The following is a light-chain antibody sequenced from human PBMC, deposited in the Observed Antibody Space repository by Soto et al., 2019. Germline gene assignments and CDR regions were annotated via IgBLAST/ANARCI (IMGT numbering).Light chain of an antibody. CDR2: AAS. CDR3: QQSYSTPIT. J-gene: IGKJ5*01. V-gene: IGKV1-39*01. Sequence: DIQLTQAPSFLSASAGDTVTITCRASQDIRSYLSWYQQKPGKAPKLLIYAASSLQSGVPSRFSGSGSGTDFTLTISSLQPEDFATYYCQQSYSTPITFGQGTRLEIK. CDR1: QDIRSY.